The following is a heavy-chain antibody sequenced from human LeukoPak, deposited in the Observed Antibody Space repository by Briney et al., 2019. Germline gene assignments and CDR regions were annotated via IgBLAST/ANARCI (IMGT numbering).Heavy chain of an antibody. V-gene: IGHV3-21*01. Sequence: GGSLRLSCAASGFTFSSYNMNWVRQAPGKGLEWVSSISSSSSYIYYADSVKGRFTISRDNAKNSLYLQMNSLRAEDTAVYYCARVRYDSSGPLWAFDIWGQGTMVTVSS. J-gene: IGHJ3*02. D-gene: IGHD3-22*01. CDR1: GFTFSSYN. CDR3: ARVRYDSSGPLWAFDI. CDR2: ISSSSSYI.